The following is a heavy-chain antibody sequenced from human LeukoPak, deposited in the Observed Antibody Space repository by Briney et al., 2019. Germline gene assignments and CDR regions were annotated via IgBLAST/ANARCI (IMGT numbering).Heavy chain of an antibody. Sequence: GALRLSCAASGFTFSSYWMSWVRQAPGKGLEWVANIKQDGSEKYYVDSVKGRFTISRDNAKNSLYLQMNSLRAEDTAVYYCARDKWQQLVQGDPGQFDYWGQGTLVTVSS. D-gene: IGHD6-13*01. J-gene: IGHJ4*02. CDR3: ARDKWQQLVQGDPGQFDY. CDR1: GFTFSSYW. V-gene: IGHV3-7*01. CDR2: IKQDGSEK.